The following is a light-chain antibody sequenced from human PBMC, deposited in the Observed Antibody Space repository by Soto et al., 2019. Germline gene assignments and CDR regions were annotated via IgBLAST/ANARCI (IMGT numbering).Light chain of an antibody. CDR3: QQRGSWPS. Sequence: DIVLTQSPATLSLSPGERATLSCRTSQSVSSFLAWYQKKPGQAPRLLIYDASNRATGIPARFSGSGSGTDFTLTISSLDPEDFAVYYCQQRGSWPSFGRGTKVEI. V-gene: IGKV3-11*01. J-gene: IGKJ1*01. CDR1: QSVSSF. CDR2: DAS.